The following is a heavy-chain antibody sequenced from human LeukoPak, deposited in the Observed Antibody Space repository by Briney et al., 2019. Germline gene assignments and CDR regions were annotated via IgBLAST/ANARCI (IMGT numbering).Heavy chain of an antibody. CDR1: GFTLSSYW. D-gene: IGHD2-8*01. V-gene: IGHV3-7*01. Sequence: GGSLRLSCSASGFTLSSYWMTWVRQAPGKGLEWVANIKQDGSERYYVDSVKGRFTISRDNARNSLYLQMNSLSAEDTAVYYCATSPSIVPGQIWGQGTLVTVSS. CDR2: IKQDGSER. CDR3: ATSPSIVPGQI. J-gene: IGHJ4*02.